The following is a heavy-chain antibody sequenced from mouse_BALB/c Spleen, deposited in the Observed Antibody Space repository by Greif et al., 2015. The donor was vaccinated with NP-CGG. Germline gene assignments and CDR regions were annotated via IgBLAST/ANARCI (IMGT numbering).Heavy chain of an antibody. CDR3: AIFYSLLGAMDY. J-gene: IGHJ4*01. Sequence: EVKLVESGPGLVKPSQSLSLTCTVTGYSITSDYAWNWIRQFPGNKLEWMGYISYSGSTSYNPSLKSRISITRDTSKNQFFLQLNSVTTEDTATYYCAIFYSLLGAMDYWGQGTSVTVSS. D-gene: IGHD1-2*01. V-gene: IGHV3-2*02. CDR1: GYSITSDYA. CDR2: ISYSGST.